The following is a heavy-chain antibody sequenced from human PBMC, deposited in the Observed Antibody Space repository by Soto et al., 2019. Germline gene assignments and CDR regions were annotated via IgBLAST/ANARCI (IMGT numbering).Heavy chain of an antibody. CDR3: ARAECSTPNCLTAYYSYGLDV. D-gene: IGHD2-2*01. CDR1: GFFFSAYW. CDR2: IKQDGSET. J-gene: IGHJ6*02. Sequence: GGSLRLSCAASGFFFSAYWMSWVRQAPGKGLEWVASIKQDGSETYYLDSVKGRFTFSRDNAKNSLDLQMSSLRAEDTAVYYCARAECSTPNCLTAYYSYGLDVWGQGTTVTVSS. V-gene: IGHV3-7*04.